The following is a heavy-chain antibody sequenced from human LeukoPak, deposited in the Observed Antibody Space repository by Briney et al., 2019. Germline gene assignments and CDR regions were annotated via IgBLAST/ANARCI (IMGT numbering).Heavy chain of an antibody. V-gene: IGHV1-8*01. J-gene: IGHJ6*03. CDR2: MNPNSGNT. CDR3: ARPERGLGTTGTTPNYYYYMYV. Sequence: GASVKVSCKASGYTFTSYDINWVRQATGQGLEWMGWMNPNSGNTGYAQKFQGRVTMTRNTSISTAYMELSSLRSEDTAVYYCARPERGLGTTGTTPNYYYYMYVWGKGTTVTVSS. D-gene: IGHD1-1*01. CDR1: GYTFTSYD.